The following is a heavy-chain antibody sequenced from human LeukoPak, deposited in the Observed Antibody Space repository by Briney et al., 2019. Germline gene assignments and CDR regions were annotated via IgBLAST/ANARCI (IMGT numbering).Heavy chain of an antibody. CDR1: GFTFSSYA. J-gene: IGHJ4*02. Sequence: GGSLRLSCAASGFTFSSYAMPWVRQAPGKGLEWVAVISYDGSNKYYADSVKGRFTISRDNAKNSLYLQMNSLRAEDTALYYCAKDVVQYYDSSGYMGYWGQGTLVTVSS. V-gene: IGHV3-30-3*01. CDR2: ISYDGSNK. CDR3: AKDVVQYYDSSGYMGY. D-gene: IGHD3-22*01.